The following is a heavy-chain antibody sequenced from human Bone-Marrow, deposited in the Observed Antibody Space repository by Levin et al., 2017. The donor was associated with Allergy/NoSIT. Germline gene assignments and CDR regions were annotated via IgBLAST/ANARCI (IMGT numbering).Heavy chain of an antibody. Sequence: SCAASGFTFSNAWMNWVRQAPGKGLEWVGRIKSKTDGGTTDYAAPVKGRFTISRDDSKNTLYLQMNSLKTEDTAVYYCTTTPGYSYGSYYYYYGMDVWGQGTTVTVSS. J-gene: IGHJ6*02. CDR3: TTTPGYSYGSYYYYYGMDV. V-gene: IGHV3-15*07. CDR1: GFTFSNAW. CDR2: IKSKTDGGTT. D-gene: IGHD5-18*01.